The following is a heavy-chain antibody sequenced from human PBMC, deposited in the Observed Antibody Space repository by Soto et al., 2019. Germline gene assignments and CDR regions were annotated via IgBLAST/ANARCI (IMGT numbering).Heavy chain of an antibody. J-gene: IGHJ4*02. CDR3: ASHSSGLDY. CDR2: IWYDGSNK. CDR1: GFTFSSYG. V-gene: IGHV3-33*01. D-gene: IGHD6-19*01. Sequence: QVQLVESGGGVVQPGRSLRLSCAASGFTFSSYGMHWVRQAPGKWLEWVAVIWYDGSNKYYADSVKGRFTISRDNSKNTLYLQMNSLRAEDTAVYYCASHSSGLDYWGQGTLVTVSS.